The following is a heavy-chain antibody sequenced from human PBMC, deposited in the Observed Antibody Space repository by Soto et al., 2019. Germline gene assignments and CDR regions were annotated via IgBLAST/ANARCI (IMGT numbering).Heavy chain of an antibody. CDR1: GFSLSTSGVG. V-gene: IGHV2-5*02. CDR3: AHSNPTDIDYGDYGYFDY. Sequence: QITLKESGPTLVKPTQTLTLTCTFSGFSLSTSGVGVGWIRQPPGKALEWLALIYWDDDKRYSPSLKSRLTITKDTSKNQVVLTMTNMDPVDTATYYCAHSNPTDIDYGDYGYFDYWGQGTLVTVSS. CDR2: IYWDDDK. J-gene: IGHJ4*02. D-gene: IGHD4-17*01.